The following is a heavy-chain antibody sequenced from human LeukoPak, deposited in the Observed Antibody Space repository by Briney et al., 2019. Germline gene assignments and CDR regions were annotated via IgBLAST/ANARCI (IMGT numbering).Heavy chain of an antibody. CDR3: AKEGYSRGYYSYYYMDV. Sequence: ASVKVSCKASGYTFTDYGITWVRQAPGQGLEWMGWISSYNDKTNYVQKFQGRVSMTTDTSTSTAYMELRSLRSDDTAVYYCAKEGYSRGYYSYYYMDVWGKGTTVTVSS. J-gene: IGHJ6*03. V-gene: IGHV1-18*04. D-gene: IGHD6-13*01. CDR1: GYTFTDYG. CDR2: ISSYNDKT.